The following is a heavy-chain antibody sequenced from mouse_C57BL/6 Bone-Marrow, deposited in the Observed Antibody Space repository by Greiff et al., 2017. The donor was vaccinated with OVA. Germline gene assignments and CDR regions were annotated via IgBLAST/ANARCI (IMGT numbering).Heavy chain of an antibody. CDR3: ARGPFTTVDAMDY. CDR1: GYTFTDYY. J-gene: IGHJ4*01. V-gene: IGHV1-19*01. CDR2: INPYNGGT. Sequence: VQLQQPGAELVKPGASVKMSCKASGYTFTDYYMNWVKQSHGKSLEWIGVINPYNGGTSYNQKFKGKATLTVDKSSSTAYMELNSLTSEDSAVYYCARGPFTTVDAMDYWGQGTSVTVSS. D-gene: IGHD1-1*01.